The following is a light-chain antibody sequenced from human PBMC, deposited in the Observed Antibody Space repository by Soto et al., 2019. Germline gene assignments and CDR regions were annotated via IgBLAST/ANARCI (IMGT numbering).Light chain of an antibody. CDR1: QSVGSSF. CDR2: RTS. V-gene: IGKV3-20*01. CDR3: QQYENSPLT. J-gene: IGKJ4*01. Sequence: EIVLTQSPDTLSLSPGERATLSCRASQSVGSSFLAWYQQQPGQAPRLLIYRTSTRATGIPDRFTGSGSGTDFALTISRLEPEDFAVYYCQQYENSPLTFGGGTKVEIK.